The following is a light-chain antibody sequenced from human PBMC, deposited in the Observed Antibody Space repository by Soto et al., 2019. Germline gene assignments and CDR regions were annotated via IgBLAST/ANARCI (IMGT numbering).Light chain of an antibody. CDR3: HQYGSSEGT. Sequence: EIVLTQSPGTLSLSPGERATLSCRASQSVSSSYLAWYQQKPGQAPRLLIYGASSRATGIPDRFSGSGSGTDFTLTISRLEPEDLAVYYCHQYGSSEGTFGQGTKVEIK. CDR1: QSVSSSY. V-gene: IGKV3-20*01. CDR2: GAS. J-gene: IGKJ1*01.